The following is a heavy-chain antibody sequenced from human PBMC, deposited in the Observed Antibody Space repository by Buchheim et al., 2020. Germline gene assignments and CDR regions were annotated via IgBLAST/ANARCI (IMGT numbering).Heavy chain of an antibody. V-gene: IGHV3-21*01. J-gene: IGHJ5*02. CDR1: GFTFSSYS. CDR3: ARGGYCSGGSCPNGDNWFDP. Sequence: EVQLMESGGGLVKPGGSLRLSCAASGFTFSSYSMNWVRQAPGKGLEWVSSISSSSSYTYYADSLKGRLTIFRDNAKNSLYLQMISLRAEDTAVYYCARGGYCSGGSCPNGDNWFDPWGQGTL. CDR2: ISSSSSYT. D-gene: IGHD2-15*01.